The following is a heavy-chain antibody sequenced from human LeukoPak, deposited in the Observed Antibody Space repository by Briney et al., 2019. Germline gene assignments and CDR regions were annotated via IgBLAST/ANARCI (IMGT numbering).Heavy chain of an antibody. CDR3: ASLPKRPNLGGFNFDY. Sequence: SETLSLTCTVSGGSISSYYWSWIRQPPGKGLEWIGYIYYSGSTTYNPSLKSRVTISVDTSKNQFSLKLSSVTAADTAVYYCASLPKRPNLGGFNFDYWGQGTLVTVSS. CDR1: GGSISSYY. V-gene: IGHV4-59*01. J-gene: IGHJ4*02. CDR2: IYYSGST. D-gene: IGHD3-16*01.